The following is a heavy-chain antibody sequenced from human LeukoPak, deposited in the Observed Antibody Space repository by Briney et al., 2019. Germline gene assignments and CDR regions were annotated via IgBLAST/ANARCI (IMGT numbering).Heavy chain of an antibody. V-gene: IGHV3-21*01. CDR3: AKARPGFDY. Sequence: GGSLRLSSAASGFTFTSYTMNWVRQAPGKGLEWVASIGTTSTFIHYADSVKGRFTISRDNAQDSLFLQMNSLGAEDTAVYYCAKARPGFDYWGQGVLVTVSS. CDR1: GFTFTSYT. CDR2: IGTTSTFI. J-gene: IGHJ4*02.